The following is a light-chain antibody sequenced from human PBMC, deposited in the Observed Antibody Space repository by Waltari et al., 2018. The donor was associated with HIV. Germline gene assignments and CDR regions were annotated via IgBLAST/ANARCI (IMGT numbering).Light chain of an antibody. V-gene: IGLV2-11*01. CDR2: DVN. J-gene: IGLJ1*01. CDR3: CSYAGSNTFYV. Sequence: QSALTQPRSVSGSPGQTVTISCRGTSHDIGCYNYVSWYQQHPAEAPRLMIYDVNKRPSGVPDRFSGSKSGNTASLTISGLQAEDEADYYCCSYAGSNTFYVFGTGTEVTVL. CDR1: SHDIGCYNY.